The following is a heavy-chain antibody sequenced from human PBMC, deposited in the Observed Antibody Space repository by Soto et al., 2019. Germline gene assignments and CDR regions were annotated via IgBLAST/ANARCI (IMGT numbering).Heavy chain of an antibody. CDR3: ARGITMVRGALGAFDI. J-gene: IGHJ3*02. CDR1: GFTFRTYG. CDR2: IWYDGSNK. Sequence: GSLRLSCAASGFTFRTYGMHWVRQAPGKGLEWVAVIWYDGSNKFYADSVKGRFTISRDNSKNTLYLQMNSLRAEDTAVYYCARGITMVRGALGAFDIWGQGTMVTVSS. V-gene: IGHV3-33*01. D-gene: IGHD3-10*01.